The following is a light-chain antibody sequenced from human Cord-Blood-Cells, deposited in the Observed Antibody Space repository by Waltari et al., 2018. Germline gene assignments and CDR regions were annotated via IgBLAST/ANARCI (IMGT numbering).Light chain of an antibody. CDR3: QSYDSSLSGSRV. CDR2: GNS. V-gene: IGLV1-40*01. J-gene: IGLJ3*02. Sequence: QSVLTQPPSASGAPGQRVTISCTGSSSKIGTGYDAPWYHQLPGTAPKLLIYGNSNRPSGVPDRFSGSKSGTSASLAITGLQAEDEADYYCQSYDSSLSGSRVFGGGTKLTVL. CDR1: SSKIGTGYD.